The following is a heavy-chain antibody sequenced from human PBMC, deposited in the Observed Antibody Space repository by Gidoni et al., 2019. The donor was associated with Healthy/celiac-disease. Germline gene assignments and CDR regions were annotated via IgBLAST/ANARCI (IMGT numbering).Heavy chain of an antibody. CDR1: GFPFSSYS. D-gene: IGHD1-26*01. Sequence: EVQLVESGGGLVKPGGSLRLSCAASGFPFSSYSMNWVRQAPGKGLEWVSSISSSSSYIYYADSVKGRFTISRDNAKNSLYLQMNSLRAEDTAVYYCARPAGWAGAPNDYWGQGTLVTVSS. V-gene: IGHV3-21*01. CDR2: ISSSSSYI. CDR3: ARPAGWAGAPNDY. J-gene: IGHJ4*02.